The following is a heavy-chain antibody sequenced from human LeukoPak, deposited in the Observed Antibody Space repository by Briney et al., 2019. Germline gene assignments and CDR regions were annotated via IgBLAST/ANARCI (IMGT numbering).Heavy chain of an antibody. V-gene: IGHV1-46*01. Sequence: ASVKVSCKTSGYTFTSYYMHWVRQAPGQGLEWMGVINPTGSSTNYAEKFQGRVTMTADTSTGTAYLDLTNLRFDDTAVYFCARSGRGTYFYFDLWGQGTLVTVSS. J-gene: IGHJ4*02. D-gene: IGHD1-26*01. CDR2: INPTGSST. CDR3: ARSGRGTYFYFDL. CDR1: GYTFTSYY.